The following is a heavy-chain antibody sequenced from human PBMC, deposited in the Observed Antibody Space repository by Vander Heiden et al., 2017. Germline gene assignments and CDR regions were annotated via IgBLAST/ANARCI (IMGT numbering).Heavy chain of an antibody. D-gene: IGHD3-22*01. CDR1: GSTLTALS. CDR2: FDPEDGET. V-gene: IGHV1-24*01. CDR3: ATVANYYDSSGYYHRHYFDY. Sequence: QVQLVQSGDEVKKPGASVKVSCKVSGSTLTALSMHWVRQAPGKGLEWMGGFDPEDGETIYAQKFQGRVTMTEDTSTDTAYMELSSLRSEDTAVYYCATVANYYDSSGYYHRHYFDYWGHGTLVTVSS. J-gene: IGHJ4*01.